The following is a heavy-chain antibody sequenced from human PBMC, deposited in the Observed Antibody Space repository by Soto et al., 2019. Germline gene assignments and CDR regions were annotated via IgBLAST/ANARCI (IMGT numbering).Heavy chain of an antibody. CDR2: IYYSGST. V-gene: IGHV4-59*01. J-gene: IGHJ4*02. D-gene: IGHD6-13*01. CDR3: AREQQLVLDY. Sequence: SETLSLTCTVSGGSISSYYWSWIRQPPGKGLEWIGDIYYSGSTNYNPSLKSRVTISVDTSKNQFSLKLSSVTAADTAVYYCAREQQLVLDYWGQGTLVTVSS. CDR1: GGSISSYY.